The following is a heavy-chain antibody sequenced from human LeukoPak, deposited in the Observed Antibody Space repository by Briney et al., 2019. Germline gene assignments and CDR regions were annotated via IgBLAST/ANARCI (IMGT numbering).Heavy chain of an antibody. J-gene: IGHJ1*01. CDR1: GFTFGDYA. D-gene: IGHD3-10*01. CDR3: AKGLLTSWSYCNLDH. CDR2: ISFDGGDL. Sequence: PGGSLRLSCAASGFTFGDYAMHWVRQAPGKGLEWVSAISFDGGDLGYADSVKGRFTISRDNAENSLYLQMNSLRPEDTAVYYCAKGLLTSWSYCNLDHWGQGALVTVSS. V-gene: IGHV3-9*01.